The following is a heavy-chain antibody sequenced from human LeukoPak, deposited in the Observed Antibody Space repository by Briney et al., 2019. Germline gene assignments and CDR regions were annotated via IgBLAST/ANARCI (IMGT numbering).Heavy chain of an antibody. J-gene: IGHJ1*01. D-gene: IGHD6-19*01. CDR1: GFTFNTYS. V-gene: IGHV3-21*01. Sequence: GGSLRLSCAASGFTFNTYSMNWVRQAPGKGLEWVSSISSSGNYIYYADSLKGRFTISRDNAKNSLYLQMNSLRAEDTAVYYCARDLDSSGWFSYFQHWGQGTLVTVSS. CDR3: ARDLDSSGWFSYFQH. CDR2: ISSSGNYI.